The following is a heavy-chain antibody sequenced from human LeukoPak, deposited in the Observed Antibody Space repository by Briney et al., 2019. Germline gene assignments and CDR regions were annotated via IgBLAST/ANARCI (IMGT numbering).Heavy chain of an antibody. CDR3: TRVGYIDEGIDY. CDR1: GFTFSNFW. Sequence: GGSLRLSCTASGFTFSNFWMGWVRQAPGKGLEWVANIKQDETEKFYLGSVKGRFTISRDNAKNSLYLQMNSLRAEDTAIYYCTRVGYIDEGIDYWGQGTLVTVSS. CDR2: IKQDETEK. V-gene: IGHV3-7*04. J-gene: IGHJ4*02. D-gene: IGHD5-24*01.